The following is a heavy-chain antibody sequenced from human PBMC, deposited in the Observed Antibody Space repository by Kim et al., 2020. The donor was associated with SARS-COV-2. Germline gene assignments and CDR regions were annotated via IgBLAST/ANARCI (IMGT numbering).Heavy chain of an antibody. V-gene: IGHV3-21*01. CDR1: GFTFSSYS. D-gene: IGHD6-13*01. Sequence: GGSLRLSCAASGFTFSSYSMNWVRQAPGKGLEWVSSISSSSSYIYYADSVKGRFTISIDNAKNSLYLQLKSLRAEDTAVYYCASGRSSSSWYPPYFQHWG. CDR2: ISSSSSYI. J-gene: IGHJ1*01. CDR3: ASGRSSSSWYPPYFQH.